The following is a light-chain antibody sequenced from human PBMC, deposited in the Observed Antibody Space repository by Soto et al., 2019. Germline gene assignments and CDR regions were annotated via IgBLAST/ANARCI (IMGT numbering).Light chain of an antibody. J-gene: IGLJ2*01. CDR3: TSYGGSSRNHVV. V-gene: IGLV2-8*01. Sequence: QSALTQPPSASGYPGQSVTISCTATSRDVGGNNYVSGYQQHPGKAPKVMIYEVNKRPSGVPDRFSGAKSGNTASRTVSGLQAEYEADYYYTSYGGSSRNHVVVGGGTKLTVL. CDR1: SRDVGGNNY. CDR2: EVN.